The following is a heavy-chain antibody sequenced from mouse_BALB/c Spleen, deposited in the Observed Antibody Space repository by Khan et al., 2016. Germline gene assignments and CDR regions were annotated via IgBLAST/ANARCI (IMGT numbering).Heavy chain of an antibody. CDR1: GYNFTNSG. J-gene: IGHJ1*01. D-gene: IGHD2-2*01. V-gene: IGHV9-1*02. CDR2: INTYTGEP. Sequence: QIQLVQSGPELKKPGETVKISCKASGYNFTNSGMNWVKQAPGKGLKWVGWINTYTGEPKYADDFKGRFAFSLETSASTAYLQINNLKNEDMTTYFCARGAMVTTGWYFDVWGAGTTVTVSS. CDR3: ARGAMVTTGWYFDV.